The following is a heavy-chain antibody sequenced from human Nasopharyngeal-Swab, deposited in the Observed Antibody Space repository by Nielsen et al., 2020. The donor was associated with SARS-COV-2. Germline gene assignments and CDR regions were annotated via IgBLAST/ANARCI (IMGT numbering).Heavy chain of an antibody. CDR2: ISSYNGNT. V-gene: IGHV1-18*01. CDR3: ARDQGYYDTSGGH. J-gene: IGHJ4*02. D-gene: IGHD3-22*01. Sequence: WVRQAPVQGIEWMGWISSYNGNTNYAQKFQGRVILTTDTATSTVYMELRSLRSDDTAVYYCARDQGYYDTSGGHWGQGTLVTVSS.